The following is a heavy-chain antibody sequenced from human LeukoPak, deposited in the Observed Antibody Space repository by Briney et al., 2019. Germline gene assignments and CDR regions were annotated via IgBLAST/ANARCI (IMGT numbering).Heavy chain of an antibody. Sequence: GGSLRLSCAASGFTFSSYAMNWVRQAPGKGLEWVSAISGSGGSTYFADSVKGWFTISRDNSKNTLYLQMNSLRAEDTAVYYCAKDLLEGYGMDVWGQGTTVTVSS. CDR3: AKDLLEGYGMDV. CDR1: GFTFSSYA. V-gene: IGHV3-23*01. J-gene: IGHJ6*02. D-gene: IGHD3-3*01. CDR2: ISGSGGST.